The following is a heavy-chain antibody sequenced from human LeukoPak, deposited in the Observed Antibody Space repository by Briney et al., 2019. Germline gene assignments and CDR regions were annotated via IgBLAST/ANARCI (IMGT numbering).Heavy chain of an antibody. J-gene: IGHJ5*02. D-gene: IGHD6-13*01. V-gene: IGHV4-39*01. Sequence: SETLPLTCTVSGGSISTSSYNWGWIRQSPGKGLEWIGTIDNSGSAYYNPSLKSRVTISVDTSKDQLSLKVTSVTAADTAVYYCARPPGIAAAWFYPWGQGTLVTVSS. CDR1: GGSISTSSYN. CDR3: ARPPGIAAAWFYP. CDR2: IDNSGSA.